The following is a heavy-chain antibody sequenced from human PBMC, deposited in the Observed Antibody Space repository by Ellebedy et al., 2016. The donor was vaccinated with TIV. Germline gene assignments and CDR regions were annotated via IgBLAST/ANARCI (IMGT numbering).Heavy chain of an antibody. CDR2: LYSGGST. CDR3: ARDQGSGRGAFDY. J-gene: IGHJ4*02. CDR1: GFILTSNY. V-gene: IGHV3-66*01. Sequence: GESLKISCAASGFILTSNYMSWVRQAPGKGLDWVSVLYSGGSTHFADSVKGRFTIFRDNSKNTLYLQMNSLRAEDTAVYNCARDQGSGRGAFDYWGQGTLVTVSS. D-gene: IGHD6-19*01.